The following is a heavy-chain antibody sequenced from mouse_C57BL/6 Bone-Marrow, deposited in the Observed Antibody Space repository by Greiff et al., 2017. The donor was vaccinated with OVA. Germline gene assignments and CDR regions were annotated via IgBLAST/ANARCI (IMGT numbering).Heavy chain of an antibody. CDR2: ISSGSSTI. CDR1: GFTFSDYG. V-gene: IGHV5-17*01. J-gene: IGHJ4*01. CDR3: ARRRGLENAMDY. Sequence: EVQLQESGGGLVKPGGSLKLSCAASGFTFSDYGMHWVRQAPEKGLEWVAYISSGSSTIYYADTVKGRFTISRDNAKNTLFLQMTSLRSEDTAMYYCARRRGLENAMDYWGQGTSVTVSS. D-gene: IGHD2-2*01.